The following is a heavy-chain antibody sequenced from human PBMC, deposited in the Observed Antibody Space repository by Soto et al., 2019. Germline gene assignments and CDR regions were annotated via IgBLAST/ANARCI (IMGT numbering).Heavy chain of an antibody. CDR3: ARQDSYSGNGMEV. CDR2: ILTDGSNR. D-gene: IGHD3-10*01. CDR1: GFTFSNDG. Sequence: QVQLVESGGGVVQPGRSLRLSCAASGFTFSNDGMHWVRQAPGKGLEWVAVILTDGSNRYHADSVTDRFTISRENSKNTLYFQMNSLRVDDTAVYSCARQDSYSGNGMEVWGKGTTFTFSP. J-gene: IGHJ6*04. V-gene: IGHV3-33*01.